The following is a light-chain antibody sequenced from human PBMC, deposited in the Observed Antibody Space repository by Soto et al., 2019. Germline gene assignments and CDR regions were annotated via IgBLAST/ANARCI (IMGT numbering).Light chain of an antibody. V-gene: IGKV1-5*01. CDR1: QSISSW. J-gene: IGKJ1*01. CDR2: DAS. CDR3: QQYNSFSWT. Sequence: IQMTQSPSSLSASVGDRVTLTCRASQSISSWLAWYQQKPGKAPKLLIYDASSLQSGVPSGFRGSGSGTEFTLSISSLQPDEFACYYCQQYNSFSWTFGQGTKLDI.